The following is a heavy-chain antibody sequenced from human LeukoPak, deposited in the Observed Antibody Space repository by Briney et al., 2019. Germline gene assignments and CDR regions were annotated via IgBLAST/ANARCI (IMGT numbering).Heavy chain of an antibody. Sequence: GGSLRLSCAASGYTFDDYAMHWVRQVPGKGLEWVSGISWNSGNIGYADSVKGPFTISRDNAKNSLYLQMAGLRTEDTALYFCARDAWRRVFYSGMDAWGQGTTVAVSS. J-gene: IGHJ6*02. CDR2: ISWNSGNI. CDR1: GYTFDDYA. V-gene: IGHV3-9*01. D-gene: IGHD2-21*01. CDR3: ARDAWRRVFYSGMDA.